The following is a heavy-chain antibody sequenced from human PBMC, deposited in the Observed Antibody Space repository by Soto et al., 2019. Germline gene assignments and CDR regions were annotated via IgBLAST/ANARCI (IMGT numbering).Heavy chain of an antibody. CDR2: IHSGGDT. V-gene: IGHV3-66*01. J-gene: IGHJ6*01. D-gene: IGHD6-13*01. CDR1: GFTVRRNY. CDR3: ARDEVAAAGTPQNGVDG. Sequence: GGSLRLSCAASGFTVRRNYMNWVRQAPGKGLEWVSVIHSGGDTHYADSVKGRFTISKDNSKNTVYLQMNSLRADDTAVYYCARDEVAAAGTPQNGVDGWGQGTRVSVAS.